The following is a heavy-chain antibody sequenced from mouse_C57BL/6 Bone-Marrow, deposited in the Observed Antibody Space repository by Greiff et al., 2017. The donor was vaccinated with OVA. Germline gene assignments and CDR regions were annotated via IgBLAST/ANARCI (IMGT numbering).Heavy chain of an antibody. J-gene: IGHJ3*01. CDR3: ANGYYVRVWFAY. CDR1: GYSITSGYY. Sequence: EVQLVESGPGLVKPSQSLSLTCSVTGYSITSGYYWNWIRQFPGNKLEWMGYISYDGSNNYNPSLKNRISITRDTSKNQFFLKLNSVTTEDTATYYCANGYYVRVWFAYWGQGTLVTVSA. D-gene: IGHD2-3*01. CDR2: ISYDGSN. V-gene: IGHV3-6*01.